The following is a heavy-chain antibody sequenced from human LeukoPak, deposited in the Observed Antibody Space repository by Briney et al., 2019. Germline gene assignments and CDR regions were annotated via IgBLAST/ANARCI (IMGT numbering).Heavy chain of an antibody. CDR3: VRNLPGAGY. Sequence: GGSLRLSCAASGFTFTNYWLSRVRQAPGKGLEWVANIKTDGSETYYVDAVKGRFTISRDNAKNSLYLQMNNLRVEDTAVYYCVRNLPGAGYWGQGTLVIVSS. CDR1: GFTFTNYW. D-gene: IGHD3-9*01. CDR2: IKTDGSET. V-gene: IGHV3-7*01. J-gene: IGHJ4*02.